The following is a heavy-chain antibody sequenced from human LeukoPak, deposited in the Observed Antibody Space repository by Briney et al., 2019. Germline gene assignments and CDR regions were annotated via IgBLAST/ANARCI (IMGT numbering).Heavy chain of an antibody. CDR3: ARDPAGAATLFDY. D-gene: IGHD2-15*01. J-gene: IGHJ4*02. Sequence: GGSLRLSCAASRFTFSSYSMNWVRQAPGKGLEWVSSISSSSSYIYYADSVKGRFTISRDIAKNSLYLQMNSLRAEDTAVYYCARDPAGAATLFDYWGQGTLVTVSS. CDR2: ISSSSSYI. V-gene: IGHV3-21*01. CDR1: RFTFSSYS.